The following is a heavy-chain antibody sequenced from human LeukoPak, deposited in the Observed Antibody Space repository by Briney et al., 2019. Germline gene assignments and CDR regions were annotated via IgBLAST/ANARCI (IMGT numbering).Heavy chain of an antibody. CDR2: INPNSGGT. D-gene: IGHD3-9*01. CDR3: ARELDLRYFDWLLSPLTY. CDR1: GYTFTGYY. V-gene: IGHV1-2*02. J-gene: IGHJ4*02. Sequence: ASVKVSCKASGYTFTGYYMHWVRQAPGQGLEWMGWINPNSGGTNSAQKFQGRVTMTRDTSIGTAYMELSSLRSEDTAVYYCARELDLRYFDWLLSPLTYWGQGTLVTVSS.